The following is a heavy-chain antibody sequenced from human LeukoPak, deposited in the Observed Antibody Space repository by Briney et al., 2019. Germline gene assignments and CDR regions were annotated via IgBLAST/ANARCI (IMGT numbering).Heavy chain of an antibody. Sequence: GSLRLSCAASGFTSSSYAMHWVRQAPGKGLEWVAVISYDGSNKYYADSVKGRFTISRDNSKNTLYLQMNSLRAEDTAVYYCARGFTYYYDSSGYLLDIWGQGTMVTVSS. CDR3: ARGFTYYYDSSGYLLDI. V-gene: IGHV3-30-3*01. J-gene: IGHJ3*02. CDR1: GFTSSSYA. D-gene: IGHD3-22*01. CDR2: ISYDGSNK.